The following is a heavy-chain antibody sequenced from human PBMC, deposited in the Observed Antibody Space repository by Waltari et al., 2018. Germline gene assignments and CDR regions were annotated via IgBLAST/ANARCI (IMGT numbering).Heavy chain of an antibody. CDR2: IRRLPYNYET. D-gene: IGHD6-19*01. CDR3: SGGEVTGTAF. CDR1: GFSFSGST. Sequence: EVQVVESGGGLVQPGGSLKLSCATSGFSFSGSTIHWVRQTSGKGLEWVGRIRRLPYNYETAYSASVKGRFTISRDDSKNTAYLQMNNLMTEDTAVYYCSGGEVTGTAFWGQGTLVTVSS. J-gene: IGHJ4*02. V-gene: IGHV3-73*01.